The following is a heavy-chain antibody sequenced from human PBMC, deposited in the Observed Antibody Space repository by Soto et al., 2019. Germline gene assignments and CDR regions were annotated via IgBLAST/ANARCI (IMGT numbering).Heavy chain of an antibody. D-gene: IGHD4-17*01. CDR3: ADRLTTVTSGAFDI. Sequence: QITLKESGPTLVKPTQTLTLTCTFSGFSLSTSGVGMGWIRQPSGKAVEWLPLIYWDDHKRYSPSLKNRRTITKDTTKNRVVLTMTNLDTVDTAEDYGADRLTTVTSGAFDIWGQGTMVTVSS. J-gene: IGHJ3*02. V-gene: IGHV2-5*02. CDR1: GFSLSTSGVG. CDR2: IYWDDHK.